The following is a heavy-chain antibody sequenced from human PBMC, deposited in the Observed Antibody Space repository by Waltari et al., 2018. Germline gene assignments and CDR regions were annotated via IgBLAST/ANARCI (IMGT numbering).Heavy chain of an antibody. CDR2: IYYSGST. CDR3: AFTANYYGSGSYNAYYYYMDV. V-gene: IGHV4-30-4*08. D-gene: IGHD3-10*01. CDR1: GGSISSGDYY. J-gene: IGHJ6*03. Sequence: QVQLQESGPGLVKPSQTLSLTCTVSGGSISSGDYYWSWIRQPPRKGTGWIGYIYYSGSTYYNPSLKSRVTISVDTSKNQFSLKLSSVTAADTAVYYCAFTANYYGSGSYNAYYYYMDVWGKGTTVTVSS.